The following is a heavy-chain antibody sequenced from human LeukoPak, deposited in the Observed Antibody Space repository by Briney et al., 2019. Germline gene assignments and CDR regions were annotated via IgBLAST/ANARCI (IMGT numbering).Heavy chain of an antibody. CDR3: ARGRGSYRKPAISWFDP. CDR1: GGSFSGYY. D-gene: IGHD1-26*01. Sequence: PSETLSLTCAVYGGSFSGYYWSWIRQPPGKGLEWIGEINHSGSTNYNPSLKSRVTISVDTSKNQFSLKLSSVTAADTAVYYCARGRGSYRKPAISWFDPWGQGTLVTVSS. CDR2: INHSGST. V-gene: IGHV4-34*01. J-gene: IGHJ5*02.